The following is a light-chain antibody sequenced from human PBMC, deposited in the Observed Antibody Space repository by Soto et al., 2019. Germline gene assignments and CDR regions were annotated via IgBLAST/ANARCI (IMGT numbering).Light chain of an antibody. CDR1: QSVSDMY. CDR3: QFGTMVWT. CDR2: GAS. Sequence: EIVLTQSPGTLSLSPGERATLSCRASQSVSDMYLAWYQQKPGQAPRLLIYGASRWATGIPDRFSGSGAGTDVTLTISRLEVEEFAVYYFQFGTMVWTFGQGTKV. V-gene: IGKV3-20*01. J-gene: IGKJ1*01.